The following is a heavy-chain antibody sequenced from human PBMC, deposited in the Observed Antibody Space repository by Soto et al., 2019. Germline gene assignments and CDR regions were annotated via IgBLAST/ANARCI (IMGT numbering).Heavy chain of an antibody. CDR2: ILSGGTT. J-gene: IGHJ4*02. V-gene: IGHV3-15*01. D-gene: IGHD3-10*01. Sequence: GGSLRLSCTASGFIFSDAWLVWVRQAPGKGLEWVGRILSGGTTDYSAPVKGRFTISRDDSKNTLYLQMNSLKTEDSAVYYCTGGEPHGSAAGGKGALVTVSS. CDR1: GFIFSDAW. CDR3: TGGEPHGSAA.